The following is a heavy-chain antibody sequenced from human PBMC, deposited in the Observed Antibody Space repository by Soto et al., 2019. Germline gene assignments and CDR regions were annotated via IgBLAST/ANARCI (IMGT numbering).Heavy chain of an antibody. D-gene: IGHD3-10*01. CDR1: GFTFSSYG. V-gene: IGHV3-33*01. J-gene: IGHJ4*02. Sequence: LSLTCAASGFTFSSYGMHWVRQAPGKGLEWVAVIWYDGSNKYYADSVKGRFTISRDNSKNTLYLQMNSLRAEDTAVYYCARAYGSGSYYFDYWGQGTLVTVSS. CDR2: IWYDGSNK. CDR3: ARAYGSGSYYFDY.